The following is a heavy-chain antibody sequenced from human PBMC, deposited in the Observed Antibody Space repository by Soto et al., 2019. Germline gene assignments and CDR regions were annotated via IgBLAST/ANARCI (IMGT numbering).Heavy chain of an antibody. CDR1: GLTFDTHW. Sequence: GGSLRLSCVAYGLTFDTHWMSWVRQSPGKGLEWVAGIKEDGSQRYYVDSVRGRFTISRDNVEDSLYLQMDGLRADDTAVYYCARDLGGPDYWGRGTSVTVSS. J-gene: IGHJ4*02. CDR3: ARDLGGPDY. D-gene: IGHD3-16*01. V-gene: IGHV3-7*01. CDR2: IKEDGSQR.